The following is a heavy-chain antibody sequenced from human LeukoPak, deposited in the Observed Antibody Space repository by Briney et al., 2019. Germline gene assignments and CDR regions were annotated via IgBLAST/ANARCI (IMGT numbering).Heavy chain of an antibody. CDR1: GYTFTSYD. J-gene: IGHJ4*02. CDR2: MNPNSGNT. D-gene: IGHD5-12*01. Sequence: ASVKVSCKASGYTFTSYDINWVRQATGQGLEWMGWMNPNSGNTGYAQKFQGRVTMTRNTSISTAYMELSSLRSEDTAVYYCAKDVSGYSDYDHFDYWGQGTLVTVSS. CDR3: AKDVSGYSDYDHFDY. V-gene: IGHV1-8*01.